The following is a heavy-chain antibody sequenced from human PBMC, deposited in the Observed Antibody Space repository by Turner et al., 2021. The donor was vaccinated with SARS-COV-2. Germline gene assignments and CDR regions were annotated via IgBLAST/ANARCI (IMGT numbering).Heavy chain of an antibody. V-gene: IGHV4-39*01. CDR1: GGSISSSSYY. CDR3: ASTVWLRGAFDI. Sequence: QLQLQESGPGLVQPSETLSLTCTVSGGSISSSSYYWGWIRQPPGKGLEWIGSIYYSGSTYYNPSLKSRVTTSVDTSKNQFSLKMSSVTAADTAVYYCASTVWLRGAFDIWGQGTMVTVSS. CDR2: IYYSGST. J-gene: IGHJ3*02. D-gene: IGHD5-18*01.